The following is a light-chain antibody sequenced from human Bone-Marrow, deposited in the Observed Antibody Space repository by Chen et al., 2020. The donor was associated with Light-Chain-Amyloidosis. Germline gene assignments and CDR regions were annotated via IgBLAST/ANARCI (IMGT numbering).Light chain of an antibody. CDR3: QVWDRSSDRPV. J-gene: IGLJ3*02. CDR1: NIGTTS. Sequence: SYVLTQPSSVSVAPGQTATIACGGNNIGTTSVHWYQQTPGQAPLLVVYDDSDRPSGSPERLAGSNAVNTATLTISRVEAGDEADYYCQVWDRSSDRPVFGGGTKLTVL. V-gene: IGLV3-21*02. CDR2: DDS.